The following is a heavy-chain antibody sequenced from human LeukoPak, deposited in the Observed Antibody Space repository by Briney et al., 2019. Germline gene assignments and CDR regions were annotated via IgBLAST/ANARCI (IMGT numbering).Heavy chain of an antibody. CDR2: INNDGSST. Sequence: GGSLRLSCAASGFTFSRYWMHWVRQAPGKGLVWVSGINNDGSSTSQLDSVKGRFTISRDNAKNTLYLQINSLRAEDTAIYYCAKGDGGTYPFDYWGQGILVTVSS. CDR3: AKGDGGTYPFDY. CDR1: GFTFSRYW. V-gene: IGHV3-74*01. J-gene: IGHJ4*02. D-gene: IGHD2-21*02.